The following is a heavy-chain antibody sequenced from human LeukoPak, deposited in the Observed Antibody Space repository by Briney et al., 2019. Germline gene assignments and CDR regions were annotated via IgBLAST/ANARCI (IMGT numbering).Heavy chain of an antibody. CDR2: IYYTGSI. J-gene: IGHJ4*02. V-gene: IGHV4-39*01. CDR3: ARSDRREQWLAFDY. CDR1: GGSISDSNYY. Sequence: PSETLSLTCTVSGGSISDSNYYWGWIRHPPGKGREWIGNIYYTGSIAYNPSLKSRVTISVDTSKNQFSLKLTSVTAADTAMYYCARSDRREQWLAFDYWGQGTLVTVSS. D-gene: IGHD6-19*01.